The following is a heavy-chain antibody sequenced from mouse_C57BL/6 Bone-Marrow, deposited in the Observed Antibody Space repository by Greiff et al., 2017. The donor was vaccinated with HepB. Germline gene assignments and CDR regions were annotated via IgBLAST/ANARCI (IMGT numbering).Heavy chain of an antibody. V-gene: IGHV1-81*01. CDR2: IYPRSGNT. J-gene: IGHJ2*01. CDR3: ARSMGTTVVLDY. Sequence: LQESGAELARPGASVKLSCKASGYTFTSYGISWVKQRTGQGLEWIGEIYPRSGNTYYNEKFKGKATLTADKSSSTAYMELRSLTSEDSAVYFCARSMGTTVVLDYWGQGTTLTVSS. D-gene: IGHD1-1*01. CDR1: GYTFTSYG.